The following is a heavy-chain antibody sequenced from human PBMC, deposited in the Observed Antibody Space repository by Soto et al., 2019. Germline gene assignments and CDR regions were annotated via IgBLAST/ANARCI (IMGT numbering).Heavy chain of an antibody. CDR2: IFHTGST. V-gene: IGHV4-39*05. CDR3: ATGSSWYNWFDP. Sequence: QLQLQESGPGLMKPSETPSLTCTVSGGSISGTNYYWGWIRQPPGKGLEWIGSIFHTGSTYYNPSLKSRVTISVDTSKNQFSLNLSSVTAADTAVYYCATGSSWYNWFDPWGQGTLLTVSS. CDR1: GGSISGTNYY. D-gene: IGHD6-13*01. J-gene: IGHJ5*02.